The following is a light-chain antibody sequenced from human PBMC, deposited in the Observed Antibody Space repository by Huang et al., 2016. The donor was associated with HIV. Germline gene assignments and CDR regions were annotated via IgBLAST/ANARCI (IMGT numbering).Light chain of an antibody. V-gene: IGKV1-39*01. CDR3: QQSYSTPLT. CDR1: QTIRNY. J-gene: IGKJ4*01. Sequence: IQMTQSPSSLSASVGDRVTITCRASQTIRNYLNWYQQKPGNAPNLLIFTTSRLEGGVPPRFSGGGSGTEFTLTINSLQPEDFATYYCQQSYSTPLTFGGGTKVEIK. CDR2: TTS.